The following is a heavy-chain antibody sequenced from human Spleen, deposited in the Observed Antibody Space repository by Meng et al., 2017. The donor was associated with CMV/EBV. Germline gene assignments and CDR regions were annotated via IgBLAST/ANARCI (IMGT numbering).Heavy chain of an antibody. Sequence: GESLKISCAASGFTFSNYAMSWVRQAPGKGLEWVSGVGGSGDNTYYADSVKGRFAISRDNSKNTLYLQVNSLRVEDTAVYYCAKSHLPSGRIAGGRFDHWGQGTLVTVS. CDR3: AKSHLPSGRIAGGRFDH. D-gene: IGHD1-26*01. J-gene: IGHJ4*02. CDR2: VGGSGDNT. CDR1: GFTFSNYA. V-gene: IGHV3-23*01.